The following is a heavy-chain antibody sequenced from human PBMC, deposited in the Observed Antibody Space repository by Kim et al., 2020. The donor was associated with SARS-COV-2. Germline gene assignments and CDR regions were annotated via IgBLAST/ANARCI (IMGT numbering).Heavy chain of an antibody. CDR3: AKDRYYDSSGYPDY. Sequence: GGSLRLSCAASGFTFGDYAMHWVRQAPGKGLEWVSGISWNSGSIGYADSVKGRFTISRDNAKNSLYLQMNSLRAEDTALYYCAKDRYYDSSGYPDYRGQGTLVTVSS. V-gene: IGHV3-9*01. CDR2: ISWNSGSI. D-gene: IGHD3-22*01. CDR1: GFTFGDYA. J-gene: IGHJ4*02.